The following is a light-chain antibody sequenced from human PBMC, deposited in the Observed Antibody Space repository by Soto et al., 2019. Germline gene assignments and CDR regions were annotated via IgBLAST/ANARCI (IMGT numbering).Light chain of an antibody. CDR1: QSFISSY. J-gene: IGKJ4*01. Sequence: EIVLSQSPGTLSFSPGERATLSCSASQSFISSYLAWYQQKPGQAPSLLIYGASTRATGTPARFSGSGSGTEFTLTISSLQSEDFAVYCCQQYIRWPLTFGGGTKVDIK. CDR3: QQYIRWPLT. CDR2: GAS. V-gene: IGKV3-15*01.